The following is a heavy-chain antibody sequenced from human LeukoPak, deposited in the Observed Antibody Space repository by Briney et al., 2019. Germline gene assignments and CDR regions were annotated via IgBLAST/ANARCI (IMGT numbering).Heavy chain of an antibody. J-gene: IGHJ3*02. V-gene: IGHV3-53*01. CDR3: TKDRRSGWGHAFDI. Sequence: PGGSLRLSCAASGFTVSNTYVTWVRQAPGKGLDWVSVIYTGGHIYYGDSVKGRFTISSDNSKNMVYLQMSNLRVEDTAVYYCTKDRRSGWGHAFDIWGHGTMVTVSS. CDR1: GFTVSNTY. CDR2: IYTGGHI. D-gene: IGHD3-3*01.